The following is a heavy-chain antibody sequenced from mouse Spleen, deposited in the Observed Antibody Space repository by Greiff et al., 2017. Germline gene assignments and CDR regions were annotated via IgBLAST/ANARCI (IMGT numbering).Heavy chain of an antibody. CDR2: INPNYGTT. V-gene: IGHV1-39*01. J-gene: IGHJ3*01. D-gene: IGHD2-5*01. CDR3: ARLTYYYSNYGFAY. Sequence: VQLKESGPELVKPGASVKISCKASGYSFTDYNMNWVKQSNGKSLEWIGVINPNYGTTSYNQKFKGKATLTVDQSSSTAYMQLNSLTSEDSAVYYCARLTYYYSNYGFAYWGQGTLVTVSA. CDR1: GYSFTDYN.